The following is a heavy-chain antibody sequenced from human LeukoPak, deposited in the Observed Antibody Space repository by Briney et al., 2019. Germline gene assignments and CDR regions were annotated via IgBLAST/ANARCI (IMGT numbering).Heavy chain of an antibody. CDR1: GYTFTGYY. CDR3: ARVSVAAAGYYYMDV. V-gene: IGHV1-2*02. D-gene: IGHD6-13*01. J-gene: IGHJ6*03. CDR2: INPNSGGT. Sequence: ASVKVSCKASGYTFTGYYMHWVRQAAGQGLEWMGWINPNSGGTNYAQKFQGRVTMTRDTSISTAYMELSRLRSDDTAVHYCARVSVAAAGYYYMDVWGKGTTVTVSS.